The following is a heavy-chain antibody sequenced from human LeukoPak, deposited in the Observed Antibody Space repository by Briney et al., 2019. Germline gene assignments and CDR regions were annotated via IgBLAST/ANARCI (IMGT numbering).Heavy chain of an antibody. CDR2: IYGGGST. J-gene: IGHJ3*02. V-gene: IGHV3-66*02. CDR3: ARDHSGSYQRAFDI. D-gene: IGHD1-26*01. Sequence: GGSLRLSCAVSAFTVSSNYVSWVRQAPGKGLEWVSVIYGGGSTNYADSVKGRFTISRDNSRDTLYLQMNSLRAEDTAVYYCARDHSGSYQRAFDIWGQGTMVTVSS. CDR1: AFTVSSNY.